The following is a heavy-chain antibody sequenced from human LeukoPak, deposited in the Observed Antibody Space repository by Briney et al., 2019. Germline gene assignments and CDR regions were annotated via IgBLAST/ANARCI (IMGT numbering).Heavy chain of an antibody. V-gene: IGHV4-34*01. CDR3: ARLNYYDSSGTY. CDR1: GVSFSGYY. Sequence: SETLSLTCAVYGVSFSGYYWSWIRQPPGKGLEWIGEINHSGSTNYNPSLKSRVTISVDTSKNQFSLKLSSVTAADTAVYYCARLNYYDSSGTYWGQGTLVTVSS. CDR2: INHSGST. J-gene: IGHJ4*02. D-gene: IGHD3-22*01.